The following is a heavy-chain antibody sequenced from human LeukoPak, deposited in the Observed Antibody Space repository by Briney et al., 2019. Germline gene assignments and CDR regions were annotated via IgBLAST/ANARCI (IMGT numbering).Heavy chain of an antibody. V-gene: IGHV1-3*01. CDR3: ARESSMVRGLNAFDI. Sequence: GASVKVSCKASGYTFTSYAMHWVRQAPGQRLEWMGWINAGNGNTKYSQKFQGRVTITRDISASTAYMELSSLRSEDTAVYYCARESSMVRGLNAFDIWGQGTMVTVSS. D-gene: IGHD3-10*01. J-gene: IGHJ3*02. CDR1: GYTFTSYA. CDR2: INAGNGNT.